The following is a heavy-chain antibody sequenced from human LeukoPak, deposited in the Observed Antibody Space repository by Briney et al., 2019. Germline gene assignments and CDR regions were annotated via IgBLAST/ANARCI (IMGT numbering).Heavy chain of an antibody. CDR3: AKVVSTGYDNYFDY. CDR1: GFTFSNYG. J-gene: IGHJ4*02. D-gene: IGHD5-12*01. V-gene: IGHV3-30*18. CDR2: ISYDGKNY. Sequence: GGSLILSCAASGFTFSNYGMHWVRQAPGKGLEWVALISYDGKNYNYADSVKGRFTISRDNSKNTLYLQMNSLRPEDTAVYYCAKVVSTGYDNYFDYWGQGTLVTVSS.